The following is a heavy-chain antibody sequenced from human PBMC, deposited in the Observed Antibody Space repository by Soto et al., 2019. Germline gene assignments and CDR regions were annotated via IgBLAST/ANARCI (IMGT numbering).Heavy chain of an antibody. CDR2: INAGNGNT. Sequence: ASVKVSCKASGYTFTSYAMHWVRQAPGQRLEWMGWINAGNGNTKYSQKFQGRVTITRDTSASTAYMELSSLRSEDTDLYYCASARIVVVKGFDYWGHGTLVTVSS. D-gene: IGHD3-22*01. CDR3: ASARIVVVKGFDY. J-gene: IGHJ4*01. CDR1: GYTFTSYA. V-gene: IGHV1-3*01.